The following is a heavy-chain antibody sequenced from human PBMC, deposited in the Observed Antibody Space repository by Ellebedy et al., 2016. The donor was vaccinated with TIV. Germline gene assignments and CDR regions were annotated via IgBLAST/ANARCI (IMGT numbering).Heavy chain of an antibody. CDR2: ISETGST. CDR3: ARRLRVLLRTDYFFYMDV. V-gene: IGHV4-59*01. D-gene: IGHD2-15*01. J-gene: IGHJ6*03. Sequence: MPGGSLRLSCTVSGGSISPYYWSWVRQSPGKGLEWIGFISETGSTNYSPSLEGRVTTSADTSKNQFSLNLTSVTAADTAVYYCARRLRVLLRTDYFFYMDVWGKGTTAIVSS. CDR1: GGSISPYY.